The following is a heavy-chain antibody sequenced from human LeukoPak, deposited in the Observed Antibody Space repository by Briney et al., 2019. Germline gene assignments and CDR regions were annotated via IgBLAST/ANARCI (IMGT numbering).Heavy chain of an antibody. CDR2: IYYSGST. CDR1: GGSISSSSYY. V-gene: IGHV4-39*07. D-gene: IGHD2-2*01. CDR3: ARGRGSSTSSNWFDP. Sequence: PSETLSLTCTVSGGSISSSSYYWGWIRQPPGKGLEWIGSIYYSGSTNYNPSLKSRVTMSVDTSKNQFSLKLSSVTAADTAVYYCARGRGSSTSSNWFDPWGQGTLVTVSS. J-gene: IGHJ5*02.